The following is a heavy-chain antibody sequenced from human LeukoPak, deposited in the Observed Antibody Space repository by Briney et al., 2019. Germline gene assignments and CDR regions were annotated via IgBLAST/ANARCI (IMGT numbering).Heavy chain of an antibody. J-gene: IGHJ6*02. CDR2: ISYDGSNK. Sequence: GRSLRLSCAASGFTFSSYAMHWVRQAPGKGLEWVAVISYDGSNKYYADSVKGRFTISRDNSKNTLYLQMNSLRAEDTAAYYCARDPYYDILTGYYSGGAYYGMDVWGQGTTVTVSS. CDR3: ARDPYYDILTGYYSGGAYYGMDV. D-gene: IGHD3-9*01. V-gene: IGHV3-30-3*01. CDR1: GFTFSSYA.